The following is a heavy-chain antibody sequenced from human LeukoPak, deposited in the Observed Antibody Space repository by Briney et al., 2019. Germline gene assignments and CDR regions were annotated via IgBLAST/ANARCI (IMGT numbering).Heavy chain of an antibody. Sequence: PSETLSLTCTVSGGSISSGGYYWSWIRQHPGTGLEWIGYIYYSGSTYYNPSLKSRVTISVDTSKNQFSLKLSSVTAADTAVYYCARVPWTKLNYFDYWGQGTLVTVSS. CDR3: ARVPWTKLNYFDY. CDR1: GGSISSGGYY. V-gene: IGHV4-31*03. CDR2: IYYSGST. D-gene: IGHD3/OR15-3a*01. J-gene: IGHJ4*02.